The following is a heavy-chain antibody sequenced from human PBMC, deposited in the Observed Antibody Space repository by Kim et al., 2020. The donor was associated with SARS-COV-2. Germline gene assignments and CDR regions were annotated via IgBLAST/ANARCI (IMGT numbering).Heavy chain of an antibody. D-gene: IGHD2-15*01. CDR2: INHSGST. CDR3: ATRYCSGGSCYYFDY. CDR1: GGSFSGYY. J-gene: IGHJ4*02. Sequence: SETLSLTCAVYGGSFSGYYWSWIRQPPGKGLEWIGEINHSGSTNYNPSLKSRVTISVDTSKNQFSLKLSSVTAADTAVYYCATRYCSGGSCYYFDYWGQGTLVTVSS. V-gene: IGHV4-34*01.